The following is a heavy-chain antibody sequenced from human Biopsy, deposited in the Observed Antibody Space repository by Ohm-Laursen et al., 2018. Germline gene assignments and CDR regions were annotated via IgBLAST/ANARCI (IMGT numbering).Heavy chain of an antibody. Sequence: SDTLSLTCAVYGESFNGYYWSWIRQTPGKGLEWIGEITHSGRTNYNPSLKSRVTISVDTSRNQFSLKLRSGTAADTAVYYCVRGVDYYDPYHYYALDVWGQGTTVTVSS. CDR3: VRGVDYYDPYHYYALDV. V-gene: IGHV4-34*01. CDR2: ITHSGRT. D-gene: IGHD3-22*01. CDR1: GESFNGYY. J-gene: IGHJ6*02.